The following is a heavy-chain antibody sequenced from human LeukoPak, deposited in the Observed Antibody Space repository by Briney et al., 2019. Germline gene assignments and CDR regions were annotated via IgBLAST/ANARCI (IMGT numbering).Heavy chain of an antibody. J-gene: IGHJ4*02. CDR3: ATSSGDGSAWVDF. CDR2: IDTNTQNT. D-gene: IGHD3-22*01. Sequence: ASLKVSCKTSGSTFSNYGVTWVRHAPGQRFEWMGWIDTNTQNTKYTQTFQGRITLTTDSSRHTAYMELRSLRSDDTAIYYCATSSGDGSAWVDFWGRGTLVIVSP. V-gene: IGHV1-18*01. CDR1: GSTFSNYG.